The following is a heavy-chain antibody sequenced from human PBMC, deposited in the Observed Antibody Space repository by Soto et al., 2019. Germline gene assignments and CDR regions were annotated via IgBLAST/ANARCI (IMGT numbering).Heavy chain of an antibody. Sequence: GGSLRLSCAASGFTFDDYAMHWVRQAPGKGLEWVSLISGDGGSTYYADSVKGRFTISRDNSKNSLYLQMNSLRTEDTALYYCAKDMEYSSSSNFDYWGQGTLVTVSS. CDR1: GFTFDDYA. CDR3: AKDMEYSSSSNFDY. D-gene: IGHD6-6*01. V-gene: IGHV3-43*02. J-gene: IGHJ4*02. CDR2: ISGDGGST.